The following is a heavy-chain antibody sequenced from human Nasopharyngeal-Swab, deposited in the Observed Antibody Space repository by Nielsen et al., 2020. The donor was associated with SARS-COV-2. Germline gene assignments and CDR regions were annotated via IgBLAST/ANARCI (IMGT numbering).Heavy chain of an antibody. D-gene: IGHD2-21*02. CDR2: ISYDGSNK. Sequence: GESLKISCAASGLTFSSYAMHWVRQAPGKGLEWVAVISYDGSNKYYADSVKGRFTISRDNSKNTLYLQMNSLRAEDTAVYYCASACGGDCYLGAFDIWGQGTMVTVSS. V-gene: IGHV3-30-3*01. J-gene: IGHJ3*02. CDR1: GLTFSSYA. CDR3: ASACGGDCYLGAFDI.